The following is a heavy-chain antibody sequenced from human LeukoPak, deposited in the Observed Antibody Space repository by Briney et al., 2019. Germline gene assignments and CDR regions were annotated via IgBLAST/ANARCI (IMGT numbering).Heavy chain of an antibody. D-gene: IGHD3-3*02. CDR2: ISGNGGST. J-gene: IGHJ4*02. Sequence: GGSLRLSCSASGFTFSSYAMSWVRQPPGKGLDWVSAISGNGGSTYYGDSVKGRFTVSRDNSKNMLYLQMNSLRADDTALYYCEKEGISCSPATRIDYWGQRILVT. CDR3: EKEGISCSPATRIDY. CDR1: GFTFSSYA. V-gene: IGHV3-23*01.